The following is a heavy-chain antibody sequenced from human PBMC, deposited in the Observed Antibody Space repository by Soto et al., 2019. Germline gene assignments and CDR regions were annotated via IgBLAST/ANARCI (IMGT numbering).Heavy chain of an antibody. J-gene: IGHJ6*02. V-gene: IGHV4-59*08. D-gene: IGHD4-17*01. CDR1: GGSINPYY. CDR2: IYYSGTT. CDR3: ARVGRDHGDSIYYYGMDV. Sequence: PSETLSLTCTVSGGSINPYYWGWIRQPPGKGLEWIGNIYYSGTTNYHPSLKSRVTISLDTSKNQFSLKLSSVTAADTAVYYCARVGRDHGDSIYYYGMDVWGQGTTVTVSS.